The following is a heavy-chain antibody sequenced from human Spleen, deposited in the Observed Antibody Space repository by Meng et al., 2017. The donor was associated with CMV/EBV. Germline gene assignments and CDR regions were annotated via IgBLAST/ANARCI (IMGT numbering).Heavy chain of an antibody. CDR2: INSRSDYI. CDR3: ASEGESWSGGRGWFDR. Sequence: FPFSSYTMNWVRQAPGKGLEWVSSINSRSDYIYYTDSVKGRFTISRDNANNSLFLQMNSLRAEDTAVYYCASEGESWSGGRGWFDRWGQGTLVTVSS. D-gene: IGHD3-3*01. J-gene: IGHJ5*02. V-gene: IGHV3-21*01. CDR1: FPFSSYT.